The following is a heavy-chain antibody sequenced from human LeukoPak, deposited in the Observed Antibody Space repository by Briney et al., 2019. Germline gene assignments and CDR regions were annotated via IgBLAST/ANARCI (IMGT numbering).Heavy chain of an antibody. J-gene: IGHJ4*02. CDR3: ARGFLYYFDY. CDR2: IYYSGST. CDR1: GGSISSYY. D-gene: IGHD2/OR15-2a*01. V-gene: IGHV4-59*01. Sequence: PSETLSLTCTVSGGSISSYYWSWIRQPPGKGLGWIGYIYYSGSTNYDPSLKSRVTISVDTSKNQFSLKLSSVTAADTAVYYCARGFLYYFDYWGQGTLVTVSS.